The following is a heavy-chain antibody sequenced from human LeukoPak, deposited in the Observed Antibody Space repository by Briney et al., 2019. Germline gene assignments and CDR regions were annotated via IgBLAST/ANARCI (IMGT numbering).Heavy chain of an antibody. CDR3: ARVSGIPWELLYYFDY. CDR2: IKQDGSEK. J-gene: IGHJ4*02. V-gene: IGHV3-7*01. CDR1: GFTFSSYW. Sequence: PSGGSLRLSCAASGFTFSSYWMSWVRQAPGKGLEWVANIKQDGSEKYYVDSVKGRFTISRDNAKNSLYLQMNSLRAEDTAVYYCARVSGIPWELLYYFDYWGQGTLVTVSS. D-gene: IGHD1-26*01.